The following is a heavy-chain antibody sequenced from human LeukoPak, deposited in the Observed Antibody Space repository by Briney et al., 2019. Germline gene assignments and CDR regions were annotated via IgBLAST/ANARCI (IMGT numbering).Heavy chain of an antibody. V-gene: IGHV4-34*01. Sequence: SETLSLTCAVYGGSFSGYYWSWIRQPPGKGLEWIGEINHSGSTNYNPSLKSRVTISVDTSKNQFSLKLSSVTAADTAVYYCASPGGQLWLPPAPPANWGQGTLVTVSS. CDR3: ASPGGQLWLPPAPPAN. D-gene: IGHD5-18*01. CDR2: INHSGST. J-gene: IGHJ4*02. CDR1: GGSFSGYY.